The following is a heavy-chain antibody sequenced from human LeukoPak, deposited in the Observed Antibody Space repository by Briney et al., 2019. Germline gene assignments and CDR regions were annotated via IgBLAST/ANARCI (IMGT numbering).Heavy chain of an antibody. Sequence: PSETLSLTCAVYGGSFSGYYWSWIRQPPGKGLEWIGEINHSGSTNYNPSLKSRVTISVDTSKNQFSLRLYSVTAADTAVYYCATTFSGYISSWPEYFQHWGQGTLVTVSS. V-gene: IGHV4-34*01. D-gene: IGHD6-13*01. CDR1: GGSFSGYY. CDR2: INHSGST. CDR3: ATTFSGYISSWPEYFQH. J-gene: IGHJ1*01.